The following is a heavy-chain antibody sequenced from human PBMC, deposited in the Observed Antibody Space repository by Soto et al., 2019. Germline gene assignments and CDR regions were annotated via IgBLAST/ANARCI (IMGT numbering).Heavy chain of an antibody. CDR2: IRTKPEGETT. CDR3: TTGSVEGY. D-gene: IGHD1-26*01. Sequence: EVQLLESGGGLVKPGGSLRLSCAASGFSFSSAWMNWVRQAPGKGLEWVGRIRTKPEGETTDYPATVKGRFTISRDDSKTTLYLQMTSLKIEDTAVYYCTTGSVEGYWGQGTLVTVSS. CDR1: GFSFSSAW. J-gene: IGHJ4*02. V-gene: IGHV3-15*07.